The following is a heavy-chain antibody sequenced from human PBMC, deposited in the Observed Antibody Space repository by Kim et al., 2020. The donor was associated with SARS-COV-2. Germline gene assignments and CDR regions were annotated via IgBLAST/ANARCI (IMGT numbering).Heavy chain of an antibody. Sequence: GESLKISCKGSGYSFTSYWISWVRQMPGKGLEWMGRIDPSDSYTNYSPSFQGHVTISADKSISTAYLQWSSLKASDTAMYYCASLGEIAAADTGGHDAFDIWGQGTMVTVSS. CDR2: IDPSDSYT. D-gene: IGHD6-13*01. CDR3: ASLGEIAAADTGGHDAFDI. V-gene: IGHV5-10-1*01. CDR1: GYSFTSYW. J-gene: IGHJ3*02.